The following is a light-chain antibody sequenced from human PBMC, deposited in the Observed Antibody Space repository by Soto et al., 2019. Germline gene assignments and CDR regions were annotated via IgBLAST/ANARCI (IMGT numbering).Light chain of an antibody. CDR1: QSINSN. CDR2: GAS. J-gene: IGKJ1*01. V-gene: IGKV3-15*01. CDR3: QQYNNWWT. Sequence: EIVMTQSPATLSVSPGERATLSCRASQSINSNLAWYQQKPGQTPMLLIYGASTRATGIPARFSGSGSGTDFTLTISSLQSEDFAVYYCQQYNNWWTFGQGTKVEIK.